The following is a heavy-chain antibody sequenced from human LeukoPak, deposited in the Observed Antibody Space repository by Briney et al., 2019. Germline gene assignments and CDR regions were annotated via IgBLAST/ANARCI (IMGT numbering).Heavy chain of an antibody. D-gene: IGHD3-22*01. V-gene: IGHV3-48*01. CDR1: GFTFSSYS. CDR2: ISSSSSTI. CDR3: ARDLGYDSSGSYWYFDL. Sequence: GGSLRLSCAASGFTFSSYSMNWVRQAPGKGLEWVSYISSSSSTIYYADSVKGRFTISRDNAKNSLYLQMNSLRAEDTAVYYCARDLGYDSSGSYWYFDLWGRGTLVTVSS. J-gene: IGHJ2*01.